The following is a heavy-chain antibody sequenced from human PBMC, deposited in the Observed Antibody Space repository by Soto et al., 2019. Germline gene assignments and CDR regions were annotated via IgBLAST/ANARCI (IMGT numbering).Heavy chain of an antibody. Sequence: QVQLVESGGGVVQPGRSLRLSCAASGFTFSSYAMHWVRQAPGKGLEWVSVISYDGSNKYYADSVKGRFTISRDNSKNTLYLQMNSLRAEDTAVYYCARDPLDGIAVAGFDYCGQGTLVIVSS. CDR2: ISYDGSNK. V-gene: IGHV3-30-3*01. J-gene: IGHJ4*02. D-gene: IGHD6-19*01. CDR3: ARDPLDGIAVAGFDY. CDR1: GFTFSSYA.